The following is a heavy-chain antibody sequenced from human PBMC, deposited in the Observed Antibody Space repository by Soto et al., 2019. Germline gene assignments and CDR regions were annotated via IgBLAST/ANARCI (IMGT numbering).Heavy chain of an antibody. V-gene: IGHV4-59*01. CDR1: GGSISTYY. J-gene: IGHJ5*02. Sequence: SETLSLTCAVSGGSISTYYWSWIRQPPGKGLEWIGYIYYSGSTNYNPSLKSRVTISLDTSKNQFSLKLSSVTAADTAVYYCAIGNNYAPFDPWGQGALVTVSS. D-gene: IGHD2-2*01. CDR3: AIGNNYAPFDP. CDR2: IYYSGST.